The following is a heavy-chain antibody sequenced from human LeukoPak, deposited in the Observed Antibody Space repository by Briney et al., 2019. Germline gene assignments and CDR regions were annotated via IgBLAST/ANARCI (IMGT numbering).Heavy chain of an antibody. V-gene: IGHV3-21*01. CDR2: ISSSSSYI. CDR1: GFTFSSYS. CDR3: ARVGEYYDSSGYRDY. J-gene: IGHJ4*02. Sequence: PGGSLRLSCAGSGFTFSSYSMNWVRQAPGKGLEWVSSISSSSSYIYYADSVKGRFTISRDNAKNSLYLQMNSLRAEDTAVYYCARVGEYYDSSGYRDYWGQGTLVTVSS. D-gene: IGHD3-22*01.